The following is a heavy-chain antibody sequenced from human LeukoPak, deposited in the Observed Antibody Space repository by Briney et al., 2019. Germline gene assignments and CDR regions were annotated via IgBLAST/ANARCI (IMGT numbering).Heavy chain of an antibody. V-gene: IGHV3-30*18. J-gene: IGHJ4*02. CDR1: GFIFSAHG. CDR2: ISNDGNKK. CDR3: AKDGAIFGVVITTYYFDY. D-gene: IGHD3-3*01. Sequence: GGSLRLSCAASGFIFSAHGMHWVRQAPGKGLEWVGTISNDGNKKFYADSVKGRFTFSRDNSKNTMFLQMNSLRAEDTAVYYCAKDGAIFGVVITTYYFDYWGQGTLVTVSS.